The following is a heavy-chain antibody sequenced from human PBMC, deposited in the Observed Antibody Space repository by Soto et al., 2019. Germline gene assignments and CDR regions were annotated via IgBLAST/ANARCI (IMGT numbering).Heavy chain of an antibody. CDR1: GGSISSGGYS. D-gene: IGHD2-15*01. CDR3: ARGVDCSGGSCYTFDY. V-gene: IGHV4-30-2*01. CDR2: IYHSGST. Sequence: QLQLQESGSGLVKPSQTLSLTCAVSGGSISSGGYSWSWIRQPPGKGLEWIGYIYHSGSTYYNPSLTSRVTISVDRSKNQFSLKLSSVTAADTAVYYCARGVDCSGGSCYTFDYWGQGTLVTVSS. J-gene: IGHJ4*02.